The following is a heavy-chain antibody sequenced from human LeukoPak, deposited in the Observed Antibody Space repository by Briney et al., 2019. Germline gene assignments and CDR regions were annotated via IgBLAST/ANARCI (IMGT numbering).Heavy chain of an antibody. V-gene: IGHV4-59*01. CDR3: ARLANDLTRPTANGGTHYWTFDI. CDR1: GGSISTYY. J-gene: IGHJ3*02. Sequence: SETLSLTCTVSGGSISTYYWNWIRQPPGKGLEWIGYVYYSGSTTYNPSLQSQVTMSVDTSKNQFSLKLTSATAADTAVYYCARLANDLTRPTANGGTHYWTFDIWGQGTVVTVSS. CDR2: VYYSGST. D-gene: IGHD2-8*01.